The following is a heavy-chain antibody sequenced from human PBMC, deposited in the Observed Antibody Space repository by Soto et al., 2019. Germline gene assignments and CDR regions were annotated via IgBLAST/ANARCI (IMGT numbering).Heavy chain of an antibody. J-gene: IGHJ4*01. V-gene: IGHV4-39*07. Sequence: SETLSLTCTVSNGSINSSISYWGWIRQPPGGGLAWIGSIYYNGNTYYNPSLKSRVTMSLGKSKNQLSLILYSVTAADTGVYYCARYSAASGTYYFDYWGQGTLVTVSS. D-gene: IGHD6-13*01. CDR3: ARYSAASGTYYFDY. CDR2: IYYNGNT. CDR1: NGSINSSISY.